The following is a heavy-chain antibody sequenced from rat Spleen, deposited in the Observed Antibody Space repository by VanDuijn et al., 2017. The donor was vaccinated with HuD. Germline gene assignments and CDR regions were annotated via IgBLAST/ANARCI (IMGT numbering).Heavy chain of an antibody. V-gene: IGHV2-6*01. CDR3: ARARYYGYTYGYYFDY. CDR1: GFSLTSYT. J-gene: IGHJ2*01. CDR2: ISSGGST. Sequence: QVQLKESGPGLVQPSQTLSLTCTVSGFSLTSYTVSWVRQPPGKGLEWIAAISSGGSTYYNSALKSRRSISRDTSKSQVFLKLNSLQTEDIATYYCARARYYGYTYGYYFDYWGQGVMVTVSS. D-gene: IGHD1-9*01.